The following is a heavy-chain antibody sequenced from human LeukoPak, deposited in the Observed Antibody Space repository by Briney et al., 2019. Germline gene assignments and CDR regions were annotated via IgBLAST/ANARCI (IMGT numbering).Heavy chain of an antibody. D-gene: IGHD1-26*01. CDR3: AKLRSGTTGNVEI. CDR2: SGSGGNT. Sequence: SGSGGNTHYADSVKGRFTISRDNSKNTLYLQMNSLRAEDSAAYYCAKLRSGTTGNVEIWGQGTMVTVSS. V-gene: IGHV3-23*01. J-gene: IGHJ3*02.